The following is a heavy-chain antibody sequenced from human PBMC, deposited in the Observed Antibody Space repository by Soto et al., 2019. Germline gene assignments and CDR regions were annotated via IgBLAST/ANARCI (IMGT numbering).Heavy chain of an antibody. CDR3: ARDAPVCCPVVVVGDY. CDR1: GYTFTSYG. V-gene: IGHV1-18*01. D-gene: IGHD2-15*01. Sequence: QVQLVQSGAEVKKPGASVKVSCKASGYTFTSYGISWVRQAPGQGLEWVGWISAYNGNTNYAQKLQGRVTMTTDTSTSTAYMELRSLRSDDTAVYYCARDAPVCCPVVVVGDYWGQGTLVTVSS. J-gene: IGHJ4*02. CDR2: ISAYNGNT.